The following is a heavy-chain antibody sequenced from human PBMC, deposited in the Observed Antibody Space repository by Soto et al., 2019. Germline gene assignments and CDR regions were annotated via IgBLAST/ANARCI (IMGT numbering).Heavy chain of an antibody. J-gene: IGHJ4*02. CDR2: INYSGST. CDR1: GASISSGDYY. Sequence: SETLSLTCSVSGASISSGDYYWSWIRQPPGKGLEWMGHINYSGSTYYNTSLKSRLTLSVDTSANTVYMELSRLTSEDTAVYYCARAWGIEGGYNYFDYWGQGTPVTVSS. V-gene: IGHV4-30-4*02. CDR3: ARAWGIEGGYNYFDY. D-gene: IGHD5-12*01.